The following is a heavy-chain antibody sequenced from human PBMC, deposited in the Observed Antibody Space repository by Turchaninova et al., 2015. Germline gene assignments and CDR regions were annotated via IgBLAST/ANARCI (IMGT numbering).Heavy chain of an antibody. CDR2: IYRDGST. Sequence: EVQLVESGGGLIQPGGSLRLSCAVSGFTVGSNYMSWVRQAPGKGLEWVSVIYRDGSTYYADSVKGRFIISSDNSNNTLYLQRNSLRAEDTAVYYCARDVRLTTVTTDYWGQGTLVTVSS. D-gene: IGHD4-11*01. V-gene: IGHV3-53*01. CDR3: ARDVRLTTVTTDY. CDR1: GFTVGSNY. J-gene: IGHJ4*02.